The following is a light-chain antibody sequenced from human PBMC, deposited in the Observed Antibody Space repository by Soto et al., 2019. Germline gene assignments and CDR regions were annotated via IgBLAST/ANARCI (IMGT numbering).Light chain of an antibody. CDR1: SSNIGSNT. CDR3: AAWDDSLNGRV. V-gene: IGLV1-44*01. J-gene: IGLJ2*01. CDR2: SNN. Sequence: SVLTQPPSASGTPGQRVTISCSGSSSNIGSNTVNWYQQLPGTAPKLLIYSNNQRPSGVPDRFSGSKSGTSASLAISGLQSEDEADYYCAAWDDSLNGRVFGGVTKLTVL.